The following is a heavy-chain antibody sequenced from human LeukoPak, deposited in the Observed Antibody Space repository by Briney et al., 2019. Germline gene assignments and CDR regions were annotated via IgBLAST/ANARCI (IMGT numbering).Heavy chain of an antibody. CDR2: ISGSGGST. V-gene: IGHV3-23*01. J-gene: IGHJ3*02. CDR1: GFTFSSYA. Sequence: LPGGSLRLSCAASGFTFSSYAMSWVRQAPGKGLEWVSAISGSGGSTYYADSVKGRLTISRDNSKNTVYLQMNSLRAEDTAVYYCAKDRDAFDIWGQGTMVTVSS. CDR3: AKDRDAFDI.